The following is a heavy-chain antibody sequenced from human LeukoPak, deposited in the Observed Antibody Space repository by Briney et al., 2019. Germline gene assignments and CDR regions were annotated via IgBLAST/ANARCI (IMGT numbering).Heavy chain of an antibody. CDR1: GFTFSSYG. V-gene: IGHV3-15*01. J-gene: IGHJ4*02. Sequence: PGRSLRLSCAASGFTFSSYGMHWVRQAPGKGLEWVGRIKSKTDGGTTDYAAPVKGRFTISRDDSKNTLYLQMNSLKTEDTAVYYCTTGVMITFGGVIVFDYWGQGTLVTVSS. CDR3: TTGVMITFGGVIVFDY. CDR2: IKSKTDGGTT. D-gene: IGHD3-16*02.